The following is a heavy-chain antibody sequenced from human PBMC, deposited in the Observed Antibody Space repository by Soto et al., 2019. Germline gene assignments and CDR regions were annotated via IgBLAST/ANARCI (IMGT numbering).Heavy chain of an antibody. CDR3: SRDRAFNCSTAICLDAFYI. D-gene: IGHD2-2*01. CDR2: LSSRGFST. J-gene: IGHJ3*02. Sequence: EVHLVESGGDLVQPGGSLRLSCAASGFTFNDYVLTWVLQVPGKGLECVSSLSSRGFSTHYAESVKGRFTISRYNIKKPVYLQKTSLRAEDTAVSYSSRDRAFNCSTAICLDAFYIWGQGPLVTVSS. V-gene: IGHV3-23*04. CDR1: GFTFNDYV.